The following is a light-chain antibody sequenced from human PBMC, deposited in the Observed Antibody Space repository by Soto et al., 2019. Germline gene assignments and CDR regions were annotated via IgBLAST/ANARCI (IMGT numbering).Light chain of an antibody. J-gene: IGKJ1*01. Sequence: DIQMTQSPSTLSASVGDRVTITWRASQSISSWLAWYQQKPGKAPKLLIYKASSLESGVPSRFSGSGSGTEFTLTISSLQPEDFAVYYCQQRSNWPRTFGQGTKVDIK. CDR2: KAS. CDR3: QQRSNWPRT. V-gene: IGKV1-5*03. CDR1: QSISSW.